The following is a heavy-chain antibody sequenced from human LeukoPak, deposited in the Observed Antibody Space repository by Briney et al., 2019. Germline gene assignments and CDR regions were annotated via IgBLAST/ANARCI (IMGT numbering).Heavy chain of an antibody. Sequence: GGSLRLSCAASGFAFSSYAMHWVRQAPGKGLEWLAVVSAHGVDKFYADSVKGRFTISRDNSKNTLYLQMNSLRAEDTAVYYCAKDLHGDYVRWGDYWGQGTLVTVSS. CDR2: VSAHGVDK. CDR1: GFAFSSYA. CDR3: AKDLHGDYVRWGDY. D-gene: IGHD4-17*01. V-gene: IGHV3-30*04. J-gene: IGHJ4*02.